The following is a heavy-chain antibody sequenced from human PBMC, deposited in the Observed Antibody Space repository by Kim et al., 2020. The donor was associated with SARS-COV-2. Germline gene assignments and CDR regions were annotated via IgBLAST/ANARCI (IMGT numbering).Heavy chain of an antibody. CDR3: RGPITVPGNGY. CDR1: GFTFSNYW. V-gene: IGHV3-7*03. D-gene: IGHD6-19*01. Sequence: GGSLRLSCAVSGFTFSNYWMTWVRQAPGKGLEWVGNIKEDGIETHYVDSVKGRFTISRDNAKDSLYLEMNSLRVEDTAVYYCRGPITVPGNGYWGQGTLVTVSS. CDR2: IKEDGIET. J-gene: IGHJ4*02.